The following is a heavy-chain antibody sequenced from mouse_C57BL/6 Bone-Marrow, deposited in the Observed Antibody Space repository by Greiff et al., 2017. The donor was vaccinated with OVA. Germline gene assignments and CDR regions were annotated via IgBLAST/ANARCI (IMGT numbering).Heavy chain of an antibody. Sequence: EVKVVESGPELVKPGASVKISCKASGYTFTDYYMNWVKQSHGKSLEWIGDINPNNGGTSYNQKFKGKATLTVDKSSSTAYMELRSLTSEDSAVYYCARGLGLWYFDVWGTGTTVTVSS. CDR3: ARGLGLWYFDV. CDR2: INPNNGGT. D-gene: IGHD4-1*01. J-gene: IGHJ1*03. V-gene: IGHV1-26*01. CDR1: GYTFTDYY.